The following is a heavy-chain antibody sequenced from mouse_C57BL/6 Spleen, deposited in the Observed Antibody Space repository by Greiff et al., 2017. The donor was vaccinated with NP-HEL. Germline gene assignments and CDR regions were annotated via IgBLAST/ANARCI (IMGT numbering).Heavy chain of an antibody. V-gene: IGHV5-6*01. D-gene: IGHD2-12*01. J-gene: IGHJ4*01. Sequence: EVMLVESGGDLVKPGGSLKLSCAASGFTFSSYGMSWVRQTPDKRLEWVATISSGGSYTYYPDSVKGRFTISRDNAKNTLYLQMSSLKSEDTAMYYCARQRYDKGGHYYAMDYWGQGTSVTVSS. CDR2: ISSGGSYT. CDR1: GFTFSSYG. CDR3: ARQRYDKGGHYYAMDY.